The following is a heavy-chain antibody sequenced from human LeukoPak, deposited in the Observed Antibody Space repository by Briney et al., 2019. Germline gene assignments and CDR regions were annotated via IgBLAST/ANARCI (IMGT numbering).Heavy chain of an antibody. D-gene: IGHD5-18*01. J-gene: IGHJ4*02. CDR2: ISSSSSYI. V-gene: IGHV3-21*04. CDR3: SKSPSFTAYSYGGIDY. Sequence: PGGSLRLSLAAPGFTFRSFSMNWVRQAPGEGLEWVSSISSSSSYIYYADSVKGRFPLSRDNSKNTLDLEMESPRAGGNAVTYFSKSPSFTAYSYGGIDYWGQGRLVTVCS. CDR1: GFTFRSFS.